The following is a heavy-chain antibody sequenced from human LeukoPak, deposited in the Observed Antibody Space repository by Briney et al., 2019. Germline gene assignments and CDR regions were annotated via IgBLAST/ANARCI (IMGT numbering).Heavy chain of an antibody. D-gene: IGHD6-19*01. CDR1: GFTFSIYA. CDR3: AKFRADSSGWPFDY. Sequence: GGSLRLSCAASGFTFSIYAMSWVRPAPGEGLEWVSSISNSGGRTFYTDSVKGRFTISRDNSKITLYLQMNSLRAEDTAIYYCAKFRADSSGWPFDYWGQGTLVTVSS. CDR2: ISNSGGRT. J-gene: IGHJ4*02. V-gene: IGHV3-23*01.